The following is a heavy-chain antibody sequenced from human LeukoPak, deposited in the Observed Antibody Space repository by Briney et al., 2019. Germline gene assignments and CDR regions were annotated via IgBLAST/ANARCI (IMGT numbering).Heavy chain of an antibody. Sequence: SETLSLTCTVSGGSISSSSYYWGWIRQPPGKGLEWIGSIYYSGSTYYNPSLKSRVTISVDTSKNQFSLKLSSVTAADTAVYYCARDSSSGLVFGLYYYYMDVWGKGTTVTVSS. J-gene: IGHJ6*03. D-gene: IGHD6-25*01. CDR2: IYYSGST. CDR3: ARDSSSGLVFGLYYYYMDV. V-gene: IGHV4-39*07. CDR1: GGSISSSSYY.